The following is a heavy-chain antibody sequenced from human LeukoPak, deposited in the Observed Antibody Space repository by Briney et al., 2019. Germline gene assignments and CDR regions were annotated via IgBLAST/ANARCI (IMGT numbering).Heavy chain of an antibody. V-gene: IGHV3-20*04. J-gene: IGHJ4*02. Sequence: PGGSLRLSCAASGFTFDDYGMSWVRQAPGKGLEWVSGINWNGGSTVYADSVKGRFTISRDNAKNPLYLQMNSLRAEDTALYYCARDRFQLLWFGELSDWGQGTLVTVSS. CDR3: ARDRFQLLWFGELSD. D-gene: IGHD3-10*01. CDR1: GFTFDDYG. CDR2: INWNGGST.